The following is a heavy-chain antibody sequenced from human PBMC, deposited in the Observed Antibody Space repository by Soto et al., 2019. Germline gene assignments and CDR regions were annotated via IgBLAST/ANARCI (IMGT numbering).Heavy chain of an antibody. Sequence: PGGSLRLSCAASGFTFSSYAMSWVRQAPGKGLEWVSAISGSGGSTYYADSVKGRFTISRDNSKNTLYLQMNSLRAEDTAVYCGATVSIAAAEIDYWGRGTLVTVSS. CDR3: ATVSIAAAEIDY. J-gene: IGHJ4*02. D-gene: IGHD6-13*01. V-gene: IGHV3-23*01. CDR2: ISGSGGST. CDR1: GFTFSSYA.